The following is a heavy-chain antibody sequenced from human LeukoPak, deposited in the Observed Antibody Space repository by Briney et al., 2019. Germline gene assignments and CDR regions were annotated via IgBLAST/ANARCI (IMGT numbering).Heavy chain of an antibody. CDR3: ARRSREGSSSDYYMDV. J-gene: IGHJ6*03. CDR2: IYTSGST. D-gene: IGHD6-6*01. Sequence: SETLSLTCTVSGGSISSYYWSWIRQPPGKGLEWIGYIYTSGSTNYNPSLKSRVTISVDTSKNQFSLKRSSVTAADTAVYYCARRSREGSSSDYYMDVWGKGTTVTVSS. CDR1: GGSISSYY. V-gene: IGHV4-4*09.